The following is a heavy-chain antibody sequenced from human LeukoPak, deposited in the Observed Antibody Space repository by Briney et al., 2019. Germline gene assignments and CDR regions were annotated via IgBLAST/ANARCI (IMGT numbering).Heavy chain of an antibody. D-gene: IGHD1-26*01. Sequence: SVKVSCKASGGTFSSYAISWVRQAPGQGLEWMGGIIPIFGTANYAQKFQSRVTITTDESTSTAYMELSSLRSEDTAVYYCASGSYYYYYMDVWGKGTTVTVSS. V-gene: IGHV1-69*05. J-gene: IGHJ6*03. CDR1: GGTFSSYA. CDR2: IIPIFGTA. CDR3: ASGSYYYYYMDV.